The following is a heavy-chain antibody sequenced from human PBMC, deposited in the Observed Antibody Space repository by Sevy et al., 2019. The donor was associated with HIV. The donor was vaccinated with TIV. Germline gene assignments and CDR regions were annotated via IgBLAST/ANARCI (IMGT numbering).Heavy chain of an antibody. CDR1: GFTFSSYG. Sequence: GGSLRLSCVASGFTFSSYGMHWVRQAPGKGLEWVAFIRYDGSNKYYADSVKGRFTISRDNSKNTLYLQMNSLRAEDTAVYYCAKDIQLEPRNYGMDVWGQGTTVTVSS. V-gene: IGHV3-30*02. CDR3: AKDIQLEPRNYGMDV. D-gene: IGHD1-1*01. CDR2: IRYDGSNK. J-gene: IGHJ6*02.